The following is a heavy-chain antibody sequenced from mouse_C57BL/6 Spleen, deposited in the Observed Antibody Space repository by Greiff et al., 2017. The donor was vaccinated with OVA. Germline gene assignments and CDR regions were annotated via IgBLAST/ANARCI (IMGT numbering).Heavy chain of an antibody. CDR1: GYTFTEYS. V-gene: IGHV1-62-2*01. J-gene: IGHJ1*01. CDR2: FYPGRGSI. Sequence: QVQLQQSGAELVKPGASVKLSCKASGYTFTEYSIHWVKQRSGQGLEWIGWFYPGRGSIKYNEKFKGKATLTADKSSSTVYMELSRLTSEDSADYFGARQTSNWGYIDVWGPGTTVTVSS. CDR3: ARQTSNWGYIDV.